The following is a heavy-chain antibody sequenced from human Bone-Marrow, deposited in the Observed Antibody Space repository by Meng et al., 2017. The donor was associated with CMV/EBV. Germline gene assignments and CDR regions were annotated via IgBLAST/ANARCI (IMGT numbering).Heavy chain of an antibody. Sequence: ASVKVSCKASGYTFTNYYMYWVRQAPGQGLEWMGIINPSGGSPTYAQKFQGRVTMTRDTSTSTVYMELSGLRSEDTAVYFCARICGSTSCPYYYGMDVWGQGTTVTFSS. V-gene: IGHV1-46*01. J-gene: IGHJ6*02. D-gene: IGHD2-2*01. CDR1: GYTFTNYY. CDR3: ARICGSTSCPYYYGMDV. CDR2: INPSGGSP.